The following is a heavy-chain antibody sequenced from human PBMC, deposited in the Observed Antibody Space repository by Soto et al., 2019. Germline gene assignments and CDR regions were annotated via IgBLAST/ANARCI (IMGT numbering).Heavy chain of an antibody. CDR2: INYDGSNK. D-gene: IGHD2-21*01. CDR1: GFIFSSYG. CDR3: ARCKQKVMHCGLEV. Sequence: QVNLVESGGGAVQRGRSLRVSCAASGFIFSSYGMHWVRQDPGKGLEWVAFINYDGSNKFYGDALKGRFTISRDNSKNTVHLQMNSLRGEDTAVYYCARCKQKVMHCGLEVWGHGATVTVSS. V-gene: IGHV3-33*01. J-gene: IGHJ6*02.